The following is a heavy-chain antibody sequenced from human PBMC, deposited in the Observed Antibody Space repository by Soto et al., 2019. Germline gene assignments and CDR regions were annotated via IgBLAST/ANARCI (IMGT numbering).Heavy chain of an antibody. CDR3: ARAIIRYYYDSSGYHWFDP. V-gene: IGHV4-31*03. Sequence: TLPPPPPFSCWSPHSGGFFWGWSPPPPREGREWIGYIYYSGSTYYNPSLKSRVTISVDTSKNQFSLKLSSVTAADTAVYYCARAIIRYYYDSSGYHWFDPWGQGTLVTVSS. J-gene: IGHJ5*02. CDR2: IYYSGST. CDR1: CWSPHSGGFF. D-gene: IGHD3-22*01.